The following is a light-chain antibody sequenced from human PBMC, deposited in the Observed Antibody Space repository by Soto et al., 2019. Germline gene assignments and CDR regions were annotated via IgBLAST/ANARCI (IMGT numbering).Light chain of an antibody. CDR3: QQSGSSIT. V-gene: IGKV3-20*01. J-gene: IGKJ4*01. CDR2: AAS. Sequence: EIVLTQSPGTLSLSPGEGATLSCRASQSVSSSFLAWYQQQSGQAPRLLIYAASSRATGIPDRFNGSGSGTDFTLTISRLEPEDFAVYFCQQSGSSITFGGGTKLESK. CDR1: QSVSSSF.